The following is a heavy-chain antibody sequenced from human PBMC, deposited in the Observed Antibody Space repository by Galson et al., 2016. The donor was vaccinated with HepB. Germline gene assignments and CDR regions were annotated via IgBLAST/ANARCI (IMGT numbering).Heavy chain of an antibody. CDR1: GFTFSSYA. J-gene: IGHJ4*02. CDR3: AKDIVVVPAATLDY. V-gene: IGHV3-23*01. Sequence: SLRLSCAASGFTFSSYAMSWVRQAPGKGLEWVSAISGSGGSTYYADSVKGRFTISRDNSKNTLYLQMNSLRADDTALYYCAKDIVVVPAATLDYWGQGTLVTVSS. CDR2: ISGSGGST. D-gene: IGHD2-2*01.